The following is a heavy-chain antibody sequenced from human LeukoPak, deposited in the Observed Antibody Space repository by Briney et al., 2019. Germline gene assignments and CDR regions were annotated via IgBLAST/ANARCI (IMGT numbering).Heavy chain of an antibody. CDR3: DLTCSSTSCYAFDI. Sequence: GGSLRLSCAASGFTFSSYGMHWVRQAPGKGLEWVAFIRYDGSNKYYADSVKGRFTISRDNSKNTLYLQMNSLRAEDTAVYYCDLTCSSTSCYAFDIWGQGTMVTVSS. V-gene: IGHV3-30*02. CDR1: GFTFSSYG. J-gene: IGHJ3*02. D-gene: IGHD2-2*01. CDR2: IRYDGSNK.